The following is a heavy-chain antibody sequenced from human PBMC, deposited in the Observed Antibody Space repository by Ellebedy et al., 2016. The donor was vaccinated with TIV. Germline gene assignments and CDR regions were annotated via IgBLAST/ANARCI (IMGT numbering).Heavy chain of an antibody. V-gene: IGHV3-21*01. CDR1: GFTFSSYS. D-gene: IGHD3-10*01. J-gene: IGHJ4*02. CDR2: ISSSSSYI. Sequence: PGGSLRLSCAASGFTFSSYSMNWVRQAPGKGLEWVSSISSSSSYIYYADSVKGRFTIARDNAKNSLYPQMNSLRAEETAVYYCAREGLWFGDLDYWGQGTLVTVSS. CDR3: AREGLWFGDLDY.